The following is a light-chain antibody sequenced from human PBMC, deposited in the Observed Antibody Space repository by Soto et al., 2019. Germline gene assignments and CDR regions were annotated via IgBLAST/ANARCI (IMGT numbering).Light chain of an antibody. V-gene: IGLV2-11*01. CDR1: SSDAGGYNY. Sequence: QSALTQPRSVSGSPGQSVTISCTGTSSDAGGYNYVSWYQQHPGKAPKLMIYDVSKRPSGVPDRFSGSKSGNTASLTISGLQAEDEADYYCSSYTSSTTLVFGGGTKVTVL. CDR2: DVS. CDR3: SSYTSSTTLV. J-gene: IGLJ2*01.